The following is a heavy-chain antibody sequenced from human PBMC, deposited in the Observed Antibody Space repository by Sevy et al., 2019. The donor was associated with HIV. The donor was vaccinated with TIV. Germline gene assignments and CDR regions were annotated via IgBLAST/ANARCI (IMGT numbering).Heavy chain of an antibody. J-gene: IGHJ4*02. CDR3: ATAREYYQDSSGYLDF. Sequence: ASVKVSCKVSGYTLTGLSMHWVRQAPGKGLEWMGRFDPADGETIYAQNFQGRVTLTEDTSRDTASMELSSLRYEDTAVYYCATAREYYQDSSGYLDFSGQGTLVTVSS. D-gene: IGHD3-22*01. CDR2: FDPADGET. V-gene: IGHV1-24*01. CDR1: GYTLTGLS.